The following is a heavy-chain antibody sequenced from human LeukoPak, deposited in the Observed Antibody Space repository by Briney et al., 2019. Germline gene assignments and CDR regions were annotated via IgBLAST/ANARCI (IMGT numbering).Heavy chain of an antibody. V-gene: IGHV4-30-2*01. Sequence: PSQTLSLTCAVSGGSISRGGYSWSWIRQPPGKGLEWIGYIYHSGSTYYNPSLKSRVTISVDRSKNQFSLKLSSVTAADTAVYYCARGLHDYGAYYFDYWGQGTLVTVSS. D-gene: IGHD4-17*01. CDR1: GGSISRGGYS. CDR3: ARGLHDYGAYYFDY. J-gene: IGHJ4*02. CDR2: IYHSGST.